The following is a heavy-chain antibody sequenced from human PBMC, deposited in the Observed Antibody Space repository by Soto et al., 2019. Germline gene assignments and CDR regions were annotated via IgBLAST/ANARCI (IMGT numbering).Heavy chain of an antibody. J-gene: IGHJ4*02. CDR2: INHSGST. CDR3: ARRKVVEPFDY. Sequence: PSETLSLTCAFYGGSFSGYYWSWIRQPPGKGLEWIGEINHSGSTNYNPSLKSRVTISVDTSKNQFSLKLSSVTAADTAVYYCARRKVVEPFDYWGQGTLVTVSS. D-gene: IGHD2-15*01. CDR1: GGSFSGYY. V-gene: IGHV4-34*01.